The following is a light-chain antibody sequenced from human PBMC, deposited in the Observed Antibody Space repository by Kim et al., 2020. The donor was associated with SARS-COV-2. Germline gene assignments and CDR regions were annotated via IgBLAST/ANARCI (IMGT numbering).Light chain of an antibody. J-gene: IGLJ2*01. CDR2: DVT. V-gene: IGLV2-14*03. CDR1: DRAIGGYNY. Sequence: GPSIPISCTGSDRAIGGYNYVSWYQQHPGKAPTLMIFDVTNRPSGVSNRFSGSKSGDTASLTISGLQTEDEADYYCSSYTSTSALLFGGGTQLTVL. CDR3: SSYTSTSALL.